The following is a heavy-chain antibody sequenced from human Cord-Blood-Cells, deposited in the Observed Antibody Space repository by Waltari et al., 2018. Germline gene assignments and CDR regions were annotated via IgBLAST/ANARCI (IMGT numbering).Heavy chain of an antibody. CDR3: ARLCRYSSSQRGNWFDP. CDR2: LYPGDSDT. V-gene: IGHV5-51*01. CDR1: GYSFTTYW. J-gene: IGHJ5*02. D-gene: IGHD6-6*01. Sequence: EVQLVPSGAEVNKPGESLTISRKGFGYSFTTYWIVRVRRRHGKGLECMGILYPGDSDTRYSPSCQGHVTISADKSISTAYLQWSSLKASDTSMYYCARLCRYSSSQRGNWFDPWGQGTLVTVSS.